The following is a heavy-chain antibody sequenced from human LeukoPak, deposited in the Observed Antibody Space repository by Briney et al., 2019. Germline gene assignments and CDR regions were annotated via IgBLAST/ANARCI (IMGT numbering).Heavy chain of an antibody. J-gene: IGHJ6*03. CDR3: ARHRIYDILTGYYYMDV. CDR1: GGSISSSSYY. CDR2: IYYSGST. V-gene: IGHV4-39*01. D-gene: IGHD3-9*01. Sequence: SETLSLTCTVSGGSISSSSYYWGWIRQPPGKGLEWIGSIYYSGSTYYNPSLKSRVSISVDTSKNHFSLKLSSVTAADTAVYYCARHRIYDILTGYYYMDVWGKGTTVTVSS.